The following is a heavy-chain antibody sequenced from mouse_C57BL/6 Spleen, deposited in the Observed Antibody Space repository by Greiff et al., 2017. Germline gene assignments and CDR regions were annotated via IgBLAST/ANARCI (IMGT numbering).Heavy chain of an antibody. V-gene: IGHV3-6*01. CDR2: ISYDGSN. CDR1: GYSITSGYY. J-gene: IGHJ1*03. D-gene: IGHD1-1*01. Sequence: EVKLQESGPGLVKPSQSLSLTCSVTGYSITSGYYWNWIRQFPGNKLEWMGYISYDGSNNYNPSLKNRISITRDTSKNQFFLKLNSVTTEDTATYYCARGYYYGTHWYFDVWGTGTTVTVSS. CDR3: ARGYYYGTHWYFDV.